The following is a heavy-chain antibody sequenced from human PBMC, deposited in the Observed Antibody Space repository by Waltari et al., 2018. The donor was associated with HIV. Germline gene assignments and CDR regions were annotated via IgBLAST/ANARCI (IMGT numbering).Heavy chain of an antibody. D-gene: IGHD4-4*01. CDR1: GFRFGDFA. CDR2: IRSRIYGGAT. Sequence: EVQLVEFGGGLVQPGRSLGLSCTGFGFRFGDFAISWFRRAPGKGLEWVGLIRSRIYGGATEYAASAKGRFTISRDDLKSVAYLQMNSLKTEDTAVYYCTRSSKLDYWGQGTLVTVSS. J-gene: IGHJ4*02. CDR3: TRSSKLDY. V-gene: IGHV3-49*03.